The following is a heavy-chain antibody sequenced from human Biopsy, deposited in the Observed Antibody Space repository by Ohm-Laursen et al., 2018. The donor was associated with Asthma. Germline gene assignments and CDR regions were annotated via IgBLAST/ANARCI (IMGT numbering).Heavy chain of an antibody. CDR2: IHYSGST. D-gene: IGHD2-15*01. J-gene: IGHJ4*02. Sequence: GTLSPTCIVSGVSIRSYYWTWIRQPPGKGLEWIGNIHYSGSTYSNPSLKSRVTISVDTSKKQISLRLSSVIAADTAVYYCAGFCSGGNCPDHWGQGTLVTVSS. CDR1: GVSIRSYY. V-gene: IGHV4-59*01. CDR3: AGFCSGGNCPDH.